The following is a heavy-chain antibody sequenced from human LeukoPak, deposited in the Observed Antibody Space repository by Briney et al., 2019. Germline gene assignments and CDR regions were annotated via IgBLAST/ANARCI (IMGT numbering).Heavy chain of an antibody. D-gene: IGHD1-26*01. J-gene: IGHJ5*02. CDR1: GFTFSGSA. CDR3: TRDSGTYNWFDP. CDR2: IDKKDKGYATAT. V-gene: IGHV3-73*01. Sequence: GGSLRLSCAASGFTFSGSAIHWVRQSSGQGLEWVAQIDKKDKGYATATAYAASVKGRFTISRDDSINTAYLQMKSLKTEDTALYYCTRDSGTYNWFDPWGQGTLVTVSS.